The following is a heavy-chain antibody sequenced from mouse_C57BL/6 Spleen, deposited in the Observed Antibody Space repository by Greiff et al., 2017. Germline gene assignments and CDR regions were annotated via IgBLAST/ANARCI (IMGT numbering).Heavy chain of an antibody. V-gene: IGHV1-69*01. CDR3: ARGAAQATWGFAY. Sequence: VQLQQPGAELVMPGASVKLSCKASGYTFTSYWMHWVKQRPGQGLEWIGEIDTSDSYTNYNQKFKGKFTLTVDKSSSTSYMQLSSLTSEDAAVYYCARGAAQATWGFAYWGQGTLVTVSA. CDR1: GYTFTSYW. CDR2: IDTSDSYT. J-gene: IGHJ3*01. D-gene: IGHD3-2*02.